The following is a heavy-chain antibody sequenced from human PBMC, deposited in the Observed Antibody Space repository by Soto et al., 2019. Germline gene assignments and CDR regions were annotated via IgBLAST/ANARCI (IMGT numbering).Heavy chain of an antibody. CDR3: ARGDYQYSIDY. CDR2: IYRTGNT. CDR1: GDSMTSGDYS. J-gene: IGHJ4*02. Sequence: QLQLQESGSRLVKSSQTLSLTCTVSGDSMTSGDYSWNWIRQPPGKGLEWLGYIYRTGNTHYSPSLKSRVSISQDRSKNQFSLELTSVAAADTAVYYCARGDYQYSIDYWGQGTLVTVSS. D-gene: IGHD2-2*01. V-gene: IGHV4-30-2*01.